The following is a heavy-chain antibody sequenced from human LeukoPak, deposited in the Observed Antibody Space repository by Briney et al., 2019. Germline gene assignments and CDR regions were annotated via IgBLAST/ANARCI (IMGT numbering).Heavy chain of an antibody. CDR2: ISYDGSNK. J-gene: IGHJ4*02. CDR1: GFTFSSYG. Sequence: GGSLRLSCAASGFTFSSYGMHWVRKAPGKGLEWVAVISYDGSNKYYADSVKGRFTISRDNSKNTLYLQMNSLRAEDTAVYYWATDLLGRAAPEYWGQGTLVTVSS. V-gene: IGHV3-30*03. CDR3: ATDLLGRAAPEY. D-gene: IGHD6-25*01.